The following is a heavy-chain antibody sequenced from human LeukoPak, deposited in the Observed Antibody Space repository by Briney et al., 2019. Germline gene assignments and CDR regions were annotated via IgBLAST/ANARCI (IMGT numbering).Heavy chain of an antibody. CDR3: ARGMRFGPPYYYYMDV. V-gene: IGHV4-59*01. J-gene: IGHJ6*03. Sequence: PSETLSLTCTVSGGSISSYYWSWIRQPPGKGLEWIGYIYYSGSTNYNPSLKSRVTISVDTSKNQFSLKLSSVTAADTAVYYCARGMRFGPPYYYYMDVWGKGTTVTISS. CDR2: IYYSGST. CDR1: GGSISSYY. D-gene: IGHD3-16*01.